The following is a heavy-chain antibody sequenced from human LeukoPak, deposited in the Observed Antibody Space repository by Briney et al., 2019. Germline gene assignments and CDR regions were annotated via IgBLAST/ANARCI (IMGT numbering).Heavy chain of an antibody. Sequence: PGGSLRLSCAASGFTFTSYGFSWVRQPPGKGLEWVSFISSGGTYIYYADSVQGRFTISRDNAKNSVYLQMNSLRAEDTAVYYCAREPGPAAPPVDYWGQGTLVTVSS. D-gene: IGHD2-2*01. CDR2: ISSGGTYI. V-gene: IGHV3-21*01. J-gene: IGHJ4*02. CDR3: AREPGPAAPPVDY. CDR1: GFTFTSYG.